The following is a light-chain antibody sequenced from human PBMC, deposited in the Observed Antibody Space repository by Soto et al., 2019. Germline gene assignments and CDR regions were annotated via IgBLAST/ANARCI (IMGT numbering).Light chain of an antibody. CDR2: DVS. CDR3: SSYTDRNNLV. Sequence: QSALTQSPSASGSPGQSVTISCTGTSSDIGGYNSVSWYQQHPGKAPKVMIYDVSKRPSGVPDRFSGSKSGSTASLTVAALQAEDDADDYCSSYTDRNNLVFGTGTKLTVL. J-gene: IGLJ1*01. CDR1: SSDIGGYNS. V-gene: IGLV2-8*01.